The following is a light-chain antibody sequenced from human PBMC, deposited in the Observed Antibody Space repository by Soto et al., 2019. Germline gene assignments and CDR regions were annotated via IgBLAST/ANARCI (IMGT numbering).Light chain of an antibody. CDR1: QSISSY. CDR2: AAS. V-gene: IGKV1-39*01. Sequence: DVPMTQYPSSLSASLGDRVTITCRASQSISSYLNWYQQKPGKAPKLLIYAASSLQSGVPSRFSGSGSGTDFTLTISSLQPEDFATYYCQQSYSTPLTFGGGTKVDIK. J-gene: IGKJ4*01. CDR3: QQSYSTPLT.